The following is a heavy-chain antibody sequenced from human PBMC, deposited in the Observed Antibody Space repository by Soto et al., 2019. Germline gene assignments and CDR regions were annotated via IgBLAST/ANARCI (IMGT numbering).Heavy chain of an antibody. J-gene: IGHJ6*02. Sequence: QITLKESGPTLVKPTQTLTLTCTFSGFALTYIVEGVGWIRQPPGKALEWLALVYCDDDKRYNPSLRSRLTITKDTSKKLVVLTMTSMDPVDTATYYCVQSRCGGDCLTFYSSHAYYGLDVWGHGTTVTVS. CDR3: VQSRCGGDCLTFYSSHAYYGLDV. V-gene: IGHV2-5*02. CDR1: GFALTYIVEG. CDR2: VYCDDDK. D-gene: IGHD2-21*02.